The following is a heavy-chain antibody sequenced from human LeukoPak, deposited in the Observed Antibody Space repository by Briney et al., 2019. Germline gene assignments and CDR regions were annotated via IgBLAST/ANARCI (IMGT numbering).Heavy chain of an antibody. CDR1: AFTFRSYW. CDR3: AVSSSLTYYFDY. J-gene: IGHJ4*02. CDR2: ISGSGGST. D-gene: IGHD6-13*01. Sequence: GGSLRLSCKASAFTFRSYWMHWVRQAPGKGLEWVSAISGSGGSTYYADSVKGRFTISRDNSKNTLYLQMNSLRAEDTAVYYCAVSSSLTYYFDYWGQGTLVTVSS. V-gene: IGHV3-23*01.